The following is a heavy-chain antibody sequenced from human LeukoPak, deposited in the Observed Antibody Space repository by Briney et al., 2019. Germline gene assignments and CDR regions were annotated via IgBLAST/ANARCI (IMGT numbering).Heavy chain of an antibody. V-gene: IGHV4-4*02. Sequence: PSGTLSLTCAVSGGSISSNDWWGWVRQPPGKGLEWIGEIYHSGSPNYNPSLKSRVTISVDKSRNHFSLNLSSVTAADTAVYYCARVNINNWHSCDYWGQGTLVTVSS. CDR1: GGSISSNDW. CDR3: ARVNINNWHSCDY. D-gene: IGHD1-1*01. J-gene: IGHJ4*02. CDR2: IYHSGSP.